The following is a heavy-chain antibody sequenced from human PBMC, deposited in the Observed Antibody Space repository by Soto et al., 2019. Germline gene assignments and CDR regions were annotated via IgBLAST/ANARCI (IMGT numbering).Heavy chain of an antibody. CDR1: GGSVSSGSYY. J-gene: IGHJ3*02. V-gene: IGHV4-61*01. CDR3: ASLPYPSPITIFGVAMNADDAFDI. Sequence: SETLSLTCTVSGGSVSSGSYYWSWIRQPPGKGLEWIGYIYYSGSTNYNPSLKSRVTISVDTSKNQFSLKLSSVTAADTAVYYCASLPYPSPITIFGVAMNADDAFDIWGQGTMVTVSS. D-gene: IGHD3-3*01. CDR2: IYYSGST.